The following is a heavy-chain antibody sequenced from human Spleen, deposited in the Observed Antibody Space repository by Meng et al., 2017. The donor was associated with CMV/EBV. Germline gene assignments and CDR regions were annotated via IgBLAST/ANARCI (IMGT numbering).Heavy chain of an antibody. J-gene: IGHJ4*02. CDR1: GFTFDDYT. V-gene: IGHV3-43*01. CDR2: ISWDGATT. D-gene: IGHD6-13*01. CDR3: ARDGRIAALDY. Sequence: GESLKISCAASGFTFDDYTMHWVRQAPGKGLEWVSLISWDGATTHYADSVKGRFTISRDNAKNSLYLQMNSLRAEDTAVYYCARDGRIAALDYWGQGTLVTVSS.